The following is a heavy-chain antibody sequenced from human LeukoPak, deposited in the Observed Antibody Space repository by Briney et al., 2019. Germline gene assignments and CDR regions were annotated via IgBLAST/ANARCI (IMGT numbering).Heavy chain of an antibody. CDR3: ARGHCSSTSCSRNWFDP. CDR2: IYTSGST. Sequence: SETLSLTCTVSGGSISSYYWSWIRQPAGKGLEWIGRIYTSGSTNYNPSLKSRVTISVDTSKNQFSLKLSSVTAADTAVYYCARGHCSSTSCSRNWFDPWGQGTLVTVSS. CDR1: GGSISSYY. D-gene: IGHD2-2*01. J-gene: IGHJ5*02. V-gene: IGHV4-4*07.